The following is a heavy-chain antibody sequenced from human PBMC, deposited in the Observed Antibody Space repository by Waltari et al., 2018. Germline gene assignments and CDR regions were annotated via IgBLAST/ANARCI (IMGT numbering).Heavy chain of an antibody. J-gene: IGHJ4*02. D-gene: IGHD1-26*01. CDR3: ARAWGSGSYSGDY. V-gene: IGHV3-48*03. CDR2: ISSSGSTI. CDR1: GFSFSSYE. Sequence: EVQLVESGGGLVQPGGSLRLSCAASGFSFSSYEMNWVRKAPGKGLEWVSYISSSGSTIYYADSVKGRFTISRDNAKNSLYLQMNSLRAEDTAVYYCARAWGSGSYSGDYWGQGTLVTVSS.